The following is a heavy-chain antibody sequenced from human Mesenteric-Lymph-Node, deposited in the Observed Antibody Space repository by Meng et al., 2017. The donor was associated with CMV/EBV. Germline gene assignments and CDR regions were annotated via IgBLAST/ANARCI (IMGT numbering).Heavy chain of an antibody. CDR3: ARAEPFGYDFWSGYYYYYYYYGMDV. CDR1: GFSFSSYD. D-gene: IGHD3-3*01. CDR2: ISYDGSNK. Sequence: GGSLRLSCAASGFSFSSYDMYWVRQAPGKGLEWVAVISYDGSNKYFADSVKGRFTISRDNSKNTLYLQMNSLRAEDTAVYYCARAEPFGYDFWSGYYYYYYYYGMDVWGQGTTVTVSS. J-gene: IGHJ6*02. V-gene: IGHV3-30-3*01.